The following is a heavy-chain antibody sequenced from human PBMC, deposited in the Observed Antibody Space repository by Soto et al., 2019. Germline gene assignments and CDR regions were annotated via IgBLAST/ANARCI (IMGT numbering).Heavy chain of an antibody. V-gene: IGHV1-58*01. CDR1: GFTFTSSA. Sequence: ASVKVSCKASGFTFTSSAVQWVRQSRGQRLEWIGWIVVGSGNTNYAQKFQERVTITRDMSTSTAYMELSSLRSEDTAVYYCAAGGIAVAGTDSLVIRNYWYFDLWGRGTLVTVSS. D-gene: IGHD6-19*01. CDR2: IVVGSGNT. J-gene: IGHJ2*01. CDR3: AAGGIAVAGTDSLVIRNYWYFDL.